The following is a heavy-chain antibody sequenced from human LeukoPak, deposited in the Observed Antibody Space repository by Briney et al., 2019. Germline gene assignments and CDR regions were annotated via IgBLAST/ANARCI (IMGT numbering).Heavy chain of an antibody. Sequence: PGGSLRLSCAASGFSVNTDHMSWVRQAPGKGLEWVSVIYNDGSTYYADTVKGRFTISRDNSKNTVDLLVNSLRAEDTAVYYCARVWELSYDYWGQGTLVTVSS. V-gene: IGHV3-53*01. D-gene: IGHD1-26*01. CDR2: IYNDGST. CDR1: GFSVNTDH. J-gene: IGHJ4*02. CDR3: ARVWELSYDY.